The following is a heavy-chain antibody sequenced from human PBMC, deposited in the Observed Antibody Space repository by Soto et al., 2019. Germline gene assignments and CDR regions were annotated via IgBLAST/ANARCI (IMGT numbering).Heavy chain of an antibody. D-gene: IGHD6-19*01. CDR3: ATRYSSGWYYFDY. J-gene: IGHJ4*02. CDR2: INPNSGGT. V-gene: IGHV1-2*02. CDR1: GYTFTGYY. Sequence: GASVKVSCKASGYTFTGYYMHWVRQAPGQGLEWMGWINPNSGGTNYAQKFQGRVTMTRDTSISTAYMELSRLRSDDTAVYYCATRYSSGWYYFDYWGQGTLVPVSS.